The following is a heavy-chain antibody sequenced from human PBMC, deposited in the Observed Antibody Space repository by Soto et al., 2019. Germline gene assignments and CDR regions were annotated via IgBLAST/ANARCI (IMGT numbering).Heavy chain of an antibody. CDR3: ARDYGSGSYFSEFDY. CDR1: GGSISSYH. CDR2: IYTSGST. V-gene: IGHV4-4*07. Sequence: QVQLQESGPGLVKPSETLSLTCTVSGGSISSYHWSWIRQPAGKGREWIGRIYTSGSTNYNPSLKRRVTMSVDTSKNQFSLKLSSVTAADTAVYYCARDYGSGSYFSEFDYWGQGTLVTVSS. D-gene: IGHD3-10*01. J-gene: IGHJ4*02.